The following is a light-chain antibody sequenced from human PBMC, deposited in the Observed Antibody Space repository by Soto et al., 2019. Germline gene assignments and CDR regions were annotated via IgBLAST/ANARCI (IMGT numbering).Light chain of an antibody. Sequence: QPVLTQSPSASASLGASVKLTCTLSSGHSSYAIAWHQQQPEKGPRYLMKLNSDGSHSTGDGIPDRFSGSSSGAERYLTISSLQAEDEADYYCPTWGTGAYVFGTGTKLTVL. V-gene: IGLV4-69*01. J-gene: IGLJ1*01. CDR3: PTWGTGAYV. CDR1: SGHSSYA. CDR2: LNSDGSH.